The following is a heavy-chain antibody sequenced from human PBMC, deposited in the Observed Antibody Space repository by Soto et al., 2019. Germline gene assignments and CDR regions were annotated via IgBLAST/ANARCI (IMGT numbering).Heavy chain of an antibody. CDR3: ARDCSGGSCYPGMDV. Sequence: LRLSCAASGFNFNSYTINWVRQAPGERLEWLSSISSSGYIFSTDSVRGRFTISRDNAKNSVYLQINSLRAEDTAVYFCARDCSGGSCYPGMDVWGQGTTVTVSS. D-gene: IGHD2-15*01. CDR1: GFNFNSYT. V-gene: IGHV3-21*01. CDR2: ISSSGYI. J-gene: IGHJ6*02.